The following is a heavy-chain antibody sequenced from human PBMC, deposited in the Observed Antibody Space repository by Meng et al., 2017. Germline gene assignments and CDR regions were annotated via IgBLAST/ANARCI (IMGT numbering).Heavy chain of an antibody. D-gene: IGHD3-10*01. J-gene: IGHJ5*02. Sequence: QQWAAGLLKPSETLSLTCAVYGGSFSGYYWSWIRQPPGKGLEWIGEINHSGSTNYNPSLKSRVTISVDTSKNQFSLKLSSVTAADTAVYYCARARLLWFGGAVWFDPWGQGTLVTVSS. V-gene: IGHV4-34*01. CDR1: GGSFSGYY. CDR2: INHSGST. CDR3: ARARLLWFGGAVWFDP.